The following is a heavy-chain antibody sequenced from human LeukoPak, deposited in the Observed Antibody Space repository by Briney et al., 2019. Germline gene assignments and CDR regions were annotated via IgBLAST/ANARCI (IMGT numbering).Heavy chain of an antibody. CDR3: AREGRMDYYDSSGYYYYYYYGMDV. V-gene: IGHV3-11*01. CDR2: ISSSGSTI. D-gene: IGHD3-22*01. Sequence: GGSLRLSCAASGFTFSDYYMSWIRQAPGKGLEWVSYISSSGSTIYYADSVKGRFTISRDNAKNSLYLQMNSLRAEDTAVYYCAREGRMDYYDSSGYYYYYYYGMDVWGQGTTVTVSS. J-gene: IGHJ6*02. CDR1: GFTFSDYY.